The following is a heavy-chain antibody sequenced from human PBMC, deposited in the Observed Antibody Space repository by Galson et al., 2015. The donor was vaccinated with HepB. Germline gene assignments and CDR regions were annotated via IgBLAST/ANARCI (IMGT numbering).Heavy chain of an antibody. V-gene: IGHV3-30-3*02. CDR2: TSHDGSHK. J-gene: IGHJ3*02. D-gene: IGHD6-13*01. CDR1: GFFFGSYA. Sequence: SLRLSCAASGFFFGSYAMHWVRQAPGKGLEWVALTSHDGSHKYYAGSVKGRFTISRDNSKNTLDLQMNSLRPEDTAVYYCAKVDSSSWLGVGAFDIWGQGTMVTVSS. CDR3: AKVDSSSWLGVGAFDI.